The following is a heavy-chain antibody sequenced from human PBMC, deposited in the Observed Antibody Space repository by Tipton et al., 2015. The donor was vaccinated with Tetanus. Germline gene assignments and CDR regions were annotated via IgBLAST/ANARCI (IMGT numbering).Heavy chain of an antibody. D-gene: IGHD5-18*01. V-gene: IGHV4-30-2*01. J-gene: IGHJ4*02. CDR2: IYQTDST. CDR1: GGLITTGGYS. CDR3: VRGRGLGAYSYGFEY. Sequence: TLSLTCTLSGGLITTGGYSWGWIRQTPGQGLEWIGYIYQTDSTYYNPSLRSRLTMSFKMSKNQFSLKLTSATVADTAVYYCVRGRGLGAYSYGFEYWGQGALVTVSS.